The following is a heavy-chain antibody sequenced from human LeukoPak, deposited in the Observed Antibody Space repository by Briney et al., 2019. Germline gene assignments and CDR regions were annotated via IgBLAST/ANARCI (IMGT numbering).Heavy chain of an antibody. Sequence: PGGSLRLSCAASGFTFSYYWMSWVRQAPGKGLEWVANIKQDGSEKHYVDSVKGRFTISRDIAKNSLYLQMNSLRAEDTAVYFCARTWGGGFDIWGQGTMVTVSS. J-gene: IGHJ3*02. CDR2: IKQDGSEK. D-gene: IGHD3-10*01. CDR1: GFTFSYYW. V-gene: IGHV3-7*01. CDR3: ARTWGGGFDI.